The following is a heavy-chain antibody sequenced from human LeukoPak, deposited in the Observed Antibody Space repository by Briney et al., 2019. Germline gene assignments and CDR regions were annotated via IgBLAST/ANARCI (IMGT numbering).Heavy chain of an antibody. D-gene: IGHD2-15*01. Sequence: SETLSLTCTVSGGSISSGGYYWSWIRQHPGKGLEWIVYIYYSGSTYYNPSLKSRVTISVDTSKNQFSLKLSSVTAADTAVYYCARDGSGYCSGGSCYSESGYFDYWGQGTLVTVSS. CDR2: IYYSGST. CDR1: GGSISSGGYY. J-gene: IGHJ4*02. CDR3: ARDGSGYCSGGSCYSESGYFDY. V-gene: IGHV4-31*03.